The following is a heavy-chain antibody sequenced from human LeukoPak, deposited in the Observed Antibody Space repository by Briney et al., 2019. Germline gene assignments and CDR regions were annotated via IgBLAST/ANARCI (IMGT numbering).Heavy chain of an antibody. Sequence: PGRSLRLSCAASAFTVSSYAMHCVRQAPGKGLEYGSSISSNGGTTYYADSVKRSFTICSDNSKNTLYLQMTRMRPEDTAVYSCVKGGYSSGWIPYSFVYWGQGNLVTVSS. V-gene: IGHV3-64D*09. CDR3: VKGGYSSGWIPYSFVY. J-gene: IGHJ4*02. D-gene: IGHD6-19*01. CDR2: ISSNGGTT. CDR1: AFTVSSYA.